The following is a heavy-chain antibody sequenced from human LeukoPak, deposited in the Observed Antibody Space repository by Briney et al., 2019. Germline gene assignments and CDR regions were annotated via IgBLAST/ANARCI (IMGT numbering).Heavy chain of an antibody. V-gene: IGHV3-30*18. CDR3: AKDSRXTXXXXYF. J-gene: IGHJ1*01. CDR1: GFTFNTYG. Sequence: GGSLRLSCATSGFTFNTYGMHWVRQAPGKGLEWVAVISYDGRATYYTDSVNGRFIISRDNSKNTLYLQMNSLRAEDTAMYYCAKDSRXTXXXXYF. CDR2: ISYDGRAT.